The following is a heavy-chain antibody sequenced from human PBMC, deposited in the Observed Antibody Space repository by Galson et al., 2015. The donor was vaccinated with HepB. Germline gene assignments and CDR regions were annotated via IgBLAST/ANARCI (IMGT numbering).Heavy chain of an antibody. D-gene: IGHD3-10*01. CDR1: GYSFTNYW. CDR3: ARHRRAFRRITGLRGVDDGFDI. CDR2: IDPSDSYT. J-gene: IGHJ3*02. V-gene: IGHV5-10-1*01. Sequence: VKKPGESLRISCKVSGYSFTNYWITWVRQMTGKGLEWMGRIDPSDSYTNYNPSFQGHVTISTDKSIGTAYLQWSSLKASDTAIYYCARHRRAFRRITGLRGVDDGFDIWGQGTVVTVSS.